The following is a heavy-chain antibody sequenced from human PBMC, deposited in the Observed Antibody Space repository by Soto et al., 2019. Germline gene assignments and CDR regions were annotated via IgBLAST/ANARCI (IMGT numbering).Heavy chain of an antibody. D-gene: IGHD2-15*01. CDR3: AKRSGVAGGSAHPFFEY. V-gene: IGHV3-30*18. Sequence: QVQLVESGGGVVQPGKSLRLSCAASGFIFSNYGMHWVRQAPGKGLEWVALISCDGKNRNYADSVKGRFTIYRDNPKNTLYLEMNSRRPEDTAFYYCAKRSGVAGGSAHPFFEYWGQGTLVTVSS. CDR2: ISCDGKNR. CDR1: GFIFSNYG. J-gene: IGHJ4*02.